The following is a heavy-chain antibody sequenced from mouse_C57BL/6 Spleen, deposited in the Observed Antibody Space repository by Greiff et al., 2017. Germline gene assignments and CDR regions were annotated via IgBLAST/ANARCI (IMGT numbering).Heavy chain of an antibody. CDR2: ISDGGSYT. CDR3: ARDHHDDYEMDYYAMDY. J-gene: IGHJ4*01. CDR1: GFTFSSYA. D-gene: IGHD2-4*01. Sequence: EVQVVESGGGLVKPGGSLKLSCAASGFTFSSYAMSWVRQTPEKRLEWVATISDGGSYTYYPDNVKGRFTISRDNAKNNLYLQMSHLKSEDTAMYYCARDHHDDYEMDYYAMDYWGQGTSVTVSS. V-gene: IGHV5-4*01.